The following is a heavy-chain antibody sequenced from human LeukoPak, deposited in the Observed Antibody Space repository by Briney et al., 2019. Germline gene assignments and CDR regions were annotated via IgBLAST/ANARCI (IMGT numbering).Heavy chain of an antibody. J-gene: IGHJ4*02. Sequence: ASVKVSCKASGYTFTSYDINWVRQATGQGLEWMGWMNPNSGNTGYAQKFQGRVTMTRNTSISTAYMELSSLRSEDTAVYYCARSLTGYYNSDYWGQGTLVTVSS. CDR3: ARSLTGYYNSDY. CDR2: MNPNSGNT. V-gene: IGHV1-8*01. CDR1: GYTFTSYD. D-gene: IGHD3-9*01.